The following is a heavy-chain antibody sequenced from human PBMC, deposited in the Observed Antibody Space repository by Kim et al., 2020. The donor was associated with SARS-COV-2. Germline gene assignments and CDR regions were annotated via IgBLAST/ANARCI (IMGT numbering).Heavy chain of an antibody. CDR3: ARVNRSGGAGSYPIDY. V-gene: IGHV4-61*01. CDR1: GVSVSSGSYY. CDR2: IYYSGST. D-gene: IGHD3-10*01. Sequence: SETLSLTCTVSGVSVSSGSYYWSWIRQPPGKGLEWIGYIYYSGSTNYNPSLKSRVTISVDTSKNQFSLKLSSVTAADTAVYYCARVNRSGGAGSYPIDYWGQGTLVTVSS. J-gene: IGHJ4*02.